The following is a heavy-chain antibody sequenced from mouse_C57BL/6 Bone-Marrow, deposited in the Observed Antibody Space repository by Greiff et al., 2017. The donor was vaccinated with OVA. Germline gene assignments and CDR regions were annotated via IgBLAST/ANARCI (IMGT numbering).Heavy chain of an antibody. D-gene: IGHD1-1*01. V-gene: IGHV14-3*01. CDR3: ARWDYGSSPYFDV. CDR1: GFNIKHTY. J-gene: IGHJ1*03. CDR2: IDPANGNT. Sequence: VQLQQSVAELVRPGASVKLSCTASGFNIKHTYMHWVKQRPEQGLEWIGRIDPANGNTKYAPKFQGKATITADTSSNTAYLQLSSLTSEDTAIYYCARWDYGSSPYFDVWGTGTTVTVSS.